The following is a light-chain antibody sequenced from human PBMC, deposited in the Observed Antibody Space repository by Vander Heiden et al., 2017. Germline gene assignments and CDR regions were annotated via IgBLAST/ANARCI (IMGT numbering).Light chain of an antibody. CDR2: AAS. J-gene: IGKJ4*01. V-gene: IGKV1-39*01. Sequence: DIQITQSPSSLSASVGDRVTITCRASQSISSYLNWYQQKPGKAPKLLIYAASSLQSGVPSRFSGSGSGTDFTLTISSLQPEDFATYYCQQSYSTLLLTFGGGTKVEIK. CDR3: QQSYSTLLLT. CDR1: QSISSY.